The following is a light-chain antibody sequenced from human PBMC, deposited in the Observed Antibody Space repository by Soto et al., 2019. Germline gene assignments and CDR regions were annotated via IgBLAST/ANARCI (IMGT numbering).Light chain of an antibody. CDR1: SSDIGAGYR. J-gene: IGLJ2*01. Sequence: QSVLTQPPSVSGAPGQRVTISCTGSSSDIGAGYRVRWYQQVPGTAPKLLIYDNTNRPSGVSARFSGSKSGTSASLAITGLQAEDEADYSCQSYDTSLSAGVFGGGTKVPV. V-gene: IGLV1-40*01. CDR2: DNT. CDR3: QSYDTSLSAGV.